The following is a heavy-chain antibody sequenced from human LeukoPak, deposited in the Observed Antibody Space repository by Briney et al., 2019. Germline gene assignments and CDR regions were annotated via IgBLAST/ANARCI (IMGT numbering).Heavy chain of an antibody. V-gene: IGHV4-59*01. J-gene: IGHJ3*02. CDR1: GGSISSYC. CDR2: IYYSGST. CDR3: ARVPRAFDI. Sequence: SETLSLTCTVSGGSISSYCWSWIRQPPGKGLEWIGYIYYSGSTNYNPSLKSRVTISVDTSKNQFSLKLSSVTAADTAVYYCARVPRAFDIWGQGTMVTVSS.